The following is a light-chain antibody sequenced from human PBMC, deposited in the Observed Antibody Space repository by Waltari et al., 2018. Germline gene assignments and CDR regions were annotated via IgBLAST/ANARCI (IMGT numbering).Light chain of an antibody. J-gene: IGLJ2*01. CDR2: AVS. CDR1: SSDVGGYKC. CDR3: SSYAGSSKGV. V-gene: IGLV2-23*02. Sequence: QSALTQPASVSGSPGQSITISCTGTSSDVGGYKCVSWYQQHPGKAPKLMIYAVSKRPSGVSDRFSGSKSGDMASLTISGLQPEDEAEYFCSSYAGSSKGVFGGGTKVTVL.